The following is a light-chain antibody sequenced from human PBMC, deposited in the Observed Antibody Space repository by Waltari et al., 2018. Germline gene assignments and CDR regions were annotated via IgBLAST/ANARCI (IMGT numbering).Light chain of an antibody. J-gene: IGKJ1*01. V-gene: IGKV4-1*01. CDR1: QSLLCSSSNQNF. CDR2: WAS. Sequence: DIVMTQSPDSLAVSLGERATINRKSSQSLLCSSSNQNFLSWYQKKPGQPPKLLIYWASTRESGVPDRFSGSGSGTDFTLTITSLQAEDVAVYYCHQYCSTPWTFGQGTKVEIK. CDR3: HQYCSTPWT.